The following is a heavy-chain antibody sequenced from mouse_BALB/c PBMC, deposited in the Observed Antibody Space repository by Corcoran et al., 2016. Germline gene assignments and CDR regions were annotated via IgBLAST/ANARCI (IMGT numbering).Heavy chain of an antibody. CDR2: INTYTGEP. V-gene: IGHV9-1*02. CDR1: GYTFTNYG. Sequence: QIQLVQSGPELKKPGETVKISCKASGYTFTNYGMNWVKQAPGKGLKWMGWINTYTGEPTYADDFKGRFAFSLETSASTAYLQINNLKNEDMAIYFCARAPLYYGWFAYWGQGTLVTVSA. J-gene: IGHJ3*01. D-gene: IGHD2-1*01. CDR3: ARAPLYYGWFAY.